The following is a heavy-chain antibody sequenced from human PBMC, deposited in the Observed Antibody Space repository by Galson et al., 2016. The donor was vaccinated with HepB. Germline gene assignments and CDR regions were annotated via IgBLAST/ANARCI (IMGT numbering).Heavy chain of an antibody. CDR3: ARASYGILTGTRSWFDP. CDR2: VYPSGGT. V-gene: IGHV4-61*02. J-gene: IGHJ5*02. Sequence: TLSLTCTVSGGSISSGNYYWNWVRRPAGKGLEWIGRVYPSGGTDYNPSLESRVTISIDTSKNQFYLKLSSVTAADTAGYFCARASYGILTGTRSWFDPWGQGTLATVSS. D-gene: IGHD3-9*01. CDR1: GGSISSGNYY.